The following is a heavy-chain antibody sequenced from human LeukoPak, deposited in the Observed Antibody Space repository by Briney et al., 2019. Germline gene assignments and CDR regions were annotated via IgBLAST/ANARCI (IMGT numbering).Heavy chain of an antibody. Sequence: SVKVSCKASGGTFRSYAISWVRQAPGQGLEWMGRIIPILGIANYAQKFQGRVTITADKSTSTAYMELSSLRSEDTAVYYCARAAPYRVATNSYGMDVWGQGTTVTVSS. D-gene: IGHD5-12*01. J-gene: IGHJ6*02. CDR1: GGTFRSYA. V-gene: IGHV1-69*04. CDR2: IIPILGIA. CDR3: ARAAPYRVATNSYGMDV.